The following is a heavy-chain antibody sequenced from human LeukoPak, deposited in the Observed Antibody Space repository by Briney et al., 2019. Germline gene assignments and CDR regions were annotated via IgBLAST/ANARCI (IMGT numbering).Heavy chain of an antibody. J-gene: IGHJ6*02. CDR3: ASHRNNYGSGNYYYYGMDV. CDR1: GGTFSSYA. CDR2: IIPIFGTA. V-gene: IGHV1-69*13. D-gene: IGHD3-10*01. Sequence: SVKVSCKASGGTFSSYAISWGRQAPGQGLEWMGGIIPIFGTANYAQKFQGRVTITADESTSTAYMELSSLRSEDTAVYYCASHRNNYGSGNYYYYGMDVWGQGTTVTVSS.